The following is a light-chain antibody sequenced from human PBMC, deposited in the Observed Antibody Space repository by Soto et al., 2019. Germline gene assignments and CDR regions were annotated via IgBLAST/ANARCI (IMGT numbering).Light chain of an antibody. CDR3: SSYTSSSTRV. J-gene: IGLJ2*01. Sequence: QSALTQPASVSGSPGQSITISCTGTSSDFGGYNYVSWYQQHPGKAPKLMIYGVSDRPSGVSTRFSGSRSGNTASLTISGLQAEDEADYYCSSYTSSSTRVFGGGTKLTVL. CDR1: SSDFGGYNY. CDR2: GVS. V-gene: IGLV2-14*01.